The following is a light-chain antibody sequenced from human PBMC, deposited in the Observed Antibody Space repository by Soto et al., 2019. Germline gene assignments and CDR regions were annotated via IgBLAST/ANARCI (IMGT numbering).Light chain of an antibody. CDR3: QHGYSTPLP. J-gene: IGKJ4*01. V-gene: IGKV1-39*01. CDR2: AAS. CDR1: QSISTY. Sequence: DIQMTQSPSSLSASVGDRVTITCRASQSISTYLHWYQHKPGKAPNLLIYAASTLQSGVPSRVSGSGSGTDFTLTISSLQPEDFATYFCQHGYSTPLPFGGGTKVDI.